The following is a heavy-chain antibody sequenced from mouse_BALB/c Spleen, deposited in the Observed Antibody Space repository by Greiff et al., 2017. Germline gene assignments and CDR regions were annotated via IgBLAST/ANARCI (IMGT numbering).Heavy chain of an antibody. V-gene: IGHV5-15*02. J-gene: IGHJ2*01. CDR1: GFTFSDYG. CDR3: ARDLGCDY. CDR2: ISNLAYSI. D-gene: IGHD4-1*01. Sequence: EVKLVESGGGLVQPGGSRKLSCAASGFTFSDYGMAWVRQAPGKGPVWVAFISNLAYSIYYADTVTGRFTISRENAKNTLYLEMSSLRSEDTAMYYSARDLGCDYWGQGTTLTVSS.